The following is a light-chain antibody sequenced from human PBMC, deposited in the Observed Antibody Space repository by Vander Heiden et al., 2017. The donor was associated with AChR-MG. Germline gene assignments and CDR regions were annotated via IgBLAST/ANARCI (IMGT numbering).Light chain of an antibody. CDR3: QVWDSDSEHWV. CDR2: YDN. Sequence: TQSPSVSVAPGKTASITCEGNNIGSRSVHWYQQEKPGLAPGLVIYYDNKRPPGIPERFAGSNSGNTATLTISRVEAGDEGDYYCQVWDSDSEHWVFGGGTKLTVL. V-gene: IGLV3-21*04. J-gene: IGLJ3*02. CDR1: NIGSRS.